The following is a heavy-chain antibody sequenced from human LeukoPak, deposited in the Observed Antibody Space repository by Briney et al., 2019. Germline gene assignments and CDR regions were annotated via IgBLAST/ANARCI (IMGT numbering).Heavy chain of an antibody. CDR1: GGTFSRYA. V-gene: IGHV1-69*13. Sequence: SVKVSCKASGGTFSRYAINWVRQAPGQGLEWMGGIIPIFGTANYAQKFQGRVTITADESTSTAYMELSSLRSEDTAVYYCARGGGGIAFDHWGQGALVTVSS. CDR2: IIPIFGTA. D-gene: IGHD4-23*01. CDR3: ARGGGGIAFDH. J-gene: IGHJ4*02.